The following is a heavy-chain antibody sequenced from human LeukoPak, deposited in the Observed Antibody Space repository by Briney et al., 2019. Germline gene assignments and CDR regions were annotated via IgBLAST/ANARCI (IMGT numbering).Heavy chain of an antibody. CDR1: GFTFSSYS. D-gene: IGHD6-6*01. V-gene: IGHV3-48*04. CDR3: ANFVDSYGLDV. CDR2: ISSSSSTI. J-gene: IGHJ6*02. Sequence: PGGSLRLSCAASGFTFSSYSMNWVRQAPGKGLEWVSYISSSSSTIYYADSVKGRFTISRDNAKNSLYLQMNSLRADDTAVYYCANFVDSYGLDVWGQGTTVTVSS.